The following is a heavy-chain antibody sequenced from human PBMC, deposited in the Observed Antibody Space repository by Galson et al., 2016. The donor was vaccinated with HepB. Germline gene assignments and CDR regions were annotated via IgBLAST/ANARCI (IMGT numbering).Heavy chain of an antibody. CDR2: IIPSFVTP. CDR3: ARNLEGGDDSGLEGGDY. J-gene: IGHJ4*02. Sequence: SVKVSCKASGGTFSSYTFSWVRQAPGQGFEWMGGIIPSFVTPHYAQKFQGRVTVTADESSNTVYMEMTSLRSEDTAVYWCARNLEGGDDSGLEGGDYWGQGTRVTVSS. D-gene: IGHD2-21*02. CDR1: GGTFSSYT. V-gene: IGHV1-69*13.